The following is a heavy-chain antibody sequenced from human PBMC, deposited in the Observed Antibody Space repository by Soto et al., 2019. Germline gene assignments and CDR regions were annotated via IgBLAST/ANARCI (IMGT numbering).Heavy chain of an antibody. CDR2: IWYDGSNK. V-gene: IGHV3-33*01. CDR3: ARDIQPYSGYEYYFDY. Sequence: ESGGGVVQPGRSLRLSCAASGFTFSSYGMHWVRQAPGKGLEWVAVIWYDGSNKYYADSVKGRFTISRDNSKNTLYLQMNSLRAEDTAVYYCARDIQPYSGYEYYFDYWGQGTLVTVSS. CDR1: GFTFSSYG. D-gene: IGHD5-12*01. J-gene: IGHJ4*02.